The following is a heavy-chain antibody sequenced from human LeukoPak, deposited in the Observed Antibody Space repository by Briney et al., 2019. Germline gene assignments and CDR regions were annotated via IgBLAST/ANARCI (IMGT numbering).Heavy chain of an antibody. CDR1: GYTFTDYY. D-gene: IGHD3-3*01. CDR3: ARDGGLDY. Sequence: ASVKVSFKSSGYTFTDYYMHWLRQAPGQGLEWMGWINPNSGGTNYAQKFQDRVTMRRDTSISTAYMEMNRLRSDDTAVYYCARDGGLDYWGQGTLVTVSS. J-gene: IGHJ4*02. V-gene: IGHV1-2*02. CDR2: INPNSGGT.